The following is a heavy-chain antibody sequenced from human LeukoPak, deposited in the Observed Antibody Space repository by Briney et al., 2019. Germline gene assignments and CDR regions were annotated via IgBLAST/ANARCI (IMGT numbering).Heavy chain of an antibody. J-gene: IGHJ4*02. CDR3: ARDNGYYGSGSYSFDY. CDR1: GGTFSRYA. Sequence: ASVKVSCKASGGTFSRYALSWVRQAPGQGLEWMGGIIPIFGTANYAQKFEGRVTITADESTSTAYMELSSLRSEDTAVYYCARDNGYYGSGSYSFDYWGQGTLVTVSS. V-gene: IGHV1-69*01. D-gene: IGHD3-10*01. CDR2: IIPIFGTA.